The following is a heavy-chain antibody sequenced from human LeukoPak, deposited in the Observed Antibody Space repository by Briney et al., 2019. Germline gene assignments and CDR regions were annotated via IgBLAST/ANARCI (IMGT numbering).Heavy chain of an antibody. CDR1: GFTFSTYA. CDR3: AKDSTWIQLWFAY. V-gene: IGHV3-23*01. CDR2: ISGSGGST. D-gene: IGHD5-18*01. Sequence: GGSLRLSCAASGFTFSTYAMTWVRQAPGKGLEWVSAISGSGGSTYYADSVKGRFTISRDNSKNTLYLQMNSLSAEDTAVYYCAKDSTWIQLWFAYWGQGTLVTVSS. J-gene: IGHJ4*02.